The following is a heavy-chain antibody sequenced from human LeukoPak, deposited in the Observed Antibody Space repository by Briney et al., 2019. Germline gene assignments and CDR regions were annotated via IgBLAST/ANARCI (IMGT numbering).Heavy chain of an antibody. V-gene: IGHV3-11*06. CDR3: ARSRPIRPTFFDY. Sequence: PGGSLRLSCAASGFTFNEYYMSWIRQAPGKGLEWISYISSSSSYTNYADSVKGRFTISRDNAKNSLYLQMNSLRAEDTAMYYCARSRPIRPTFFDYWGQGNLVTASS. CDR1: GFTFNEYY. D-gene: IGHD1-1*01. J-gene: IGHJ4*02. CDR2: ISSSSSYT.